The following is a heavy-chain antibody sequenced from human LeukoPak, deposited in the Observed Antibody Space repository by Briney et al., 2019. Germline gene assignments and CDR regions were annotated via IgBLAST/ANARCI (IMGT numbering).Heavy chain of an antibody. V-gene: IGHV1-18*01. CDR1: GYTFTSYG. J-gene: IGHJ3*02. CDR3: AREGPEDVVKVAFDI. CDR2: ISAYNGNT. D-gene: IGHD2-15*01. Sequence: ASVKVSCKASGYTFTSYGISWVRQAPGQGLEWMGWISAYNGNTNYAQKLQGRVTMTTDTSTSTAYMELRSLRSDDTAVYYCAREGPEDVVKVAFDIWGQGTMDTVSS.